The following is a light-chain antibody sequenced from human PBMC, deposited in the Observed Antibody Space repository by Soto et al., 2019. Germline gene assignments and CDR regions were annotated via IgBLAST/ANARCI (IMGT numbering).Light chain of an antibody. J-gene: IGKJ1*01. V-gene: IGKV3-15*01. CDR2: GAS. CDR3: QQYNIWPPWT. Sequence: EVVMMQSPATLSVSPGEGATVSCGASQSVSSNFAWYQQKRGQAPRLVIYGASTRATVIPARFSGSGSGTECTLSISSLLSEDFAVYYFQQYNIWPPWTFGQGTKVDIK. CDR1: QSVSSN.